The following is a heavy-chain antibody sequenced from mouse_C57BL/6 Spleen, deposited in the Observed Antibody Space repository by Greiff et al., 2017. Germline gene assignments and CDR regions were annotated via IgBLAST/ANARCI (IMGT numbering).Heavy chain of an antibody. D-gene: IGHD3-2*02. CDR1: GYTFTSYW. V-gene: IGHV1-52*01. CDR3: ARGDSSGSYYFGY. Sequence: QVQLKESGAELVRPGSSVKLSCKASGYTFTSYWMHWVKQRPIQGLEWIGNIDPSDSETHYNQKFKDKATLTVDKSSSTAYMQLSSLTSEDSAVYYCARGDSSGSYYFGYWGQGTTLTVSS. J-gene: IGHJ2*01. CDR2: IDPSDSET.